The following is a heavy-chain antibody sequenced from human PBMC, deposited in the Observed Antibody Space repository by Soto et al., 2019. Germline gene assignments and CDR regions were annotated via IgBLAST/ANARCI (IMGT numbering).Heavy chain of an antibody. V-gene: IGHV3-48*01. CDR3: ARDGAEYCGGVSCNEFDS. CDR2: ISSSSSNI. CDR1: GFTFSSYS. J-gene: IGHJ4*02. Sequence: EVQLVESGGGLVQPGGSLRLSCTASGFTFSSYSMNWVRQAPGKGLEWVSYISSSSSNIYYADSVKGRFAISRDNAKNSLYLQMNSLRVEDTAVYYWARDGAEYCGGVSCNEFDSWGQGTLVTVSS. D-gene: IGHD2-15*01.